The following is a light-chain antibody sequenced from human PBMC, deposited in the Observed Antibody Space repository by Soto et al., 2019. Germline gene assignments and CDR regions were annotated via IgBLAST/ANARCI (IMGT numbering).Light chain of an antibody. J-gene: IGKJ2*01. CDR1: QRVYNL. CDR3: KRRYAPPFT. V-gene: IGKV1-39*01. Sequence: DIHMTQSPPSLSAAVGDRLTITCRTSQRVYNLLNWYHQKAGEAPKLLIYDASTLKSGVPSRFHGSGSGTYFSLTMSDLQPGAVGTYFCKRRYAPPFTLGRGTKLEI. CDR2: DAS.